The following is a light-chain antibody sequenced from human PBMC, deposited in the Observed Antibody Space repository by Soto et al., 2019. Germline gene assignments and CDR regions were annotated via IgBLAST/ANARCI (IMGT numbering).Light chain of an antibody. V-gene: IGKV3-15*01. CDR3: QHYNKWPLT. CDR2: FAS. J-gene: IGKJ4*01. Sequence: EIVMTQSPAALSVSPGDKVTLSCRASQSISNNLAWYQQKPGQAPRLLIYFASTRATGIPARFSGSGSGTEFSLTINSLQSEDLGLYYCQHYNKWPLTFGGGTKVETK. CDR1: QSISNN.